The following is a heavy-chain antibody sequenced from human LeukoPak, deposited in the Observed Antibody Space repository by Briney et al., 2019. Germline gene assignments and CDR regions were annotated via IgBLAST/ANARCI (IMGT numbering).Heavy chain of an antibody. V-gene: IGHV3-53*01. CDR3: ARGDGYNFFDY. CDR1: GFNVTNNY. J-gene: IGHJ4*02. Sequence: GGSLRLSCAVSGFNVTNNYMSWVRQAPGKGLEWVSVFYVGGDTYYPASVKGRFTISRDNSENTLYLQMKSLRAEDTAVYYCARGDGYNFFDYCGQGNLCSVSS. CDR2: FYVGGDT. D-gene: IGHD5-24*01.